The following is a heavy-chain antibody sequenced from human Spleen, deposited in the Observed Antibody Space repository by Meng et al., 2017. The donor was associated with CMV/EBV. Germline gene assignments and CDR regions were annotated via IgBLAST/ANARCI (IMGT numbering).Heavy chain of an antibody. CDR2: MYYRGTT. D-gene: IGHD3-9*01. J-gene: IGHJ6*02. CDR1: GGSISSSSFY. V-gene: IGHV4-39*07. Sequence: SQTLSLTCTVSGGSISSSSFYWGWIRQPPGKGLEWIGSMYYRGTTYYNPSLKSRVTISADMSKNQFSLKVRSVTAADTALYFCARLRFNQLVGYFGLEDWGQGTTVTVSS. CDR3: ARLRFNQLVGYFGLED.